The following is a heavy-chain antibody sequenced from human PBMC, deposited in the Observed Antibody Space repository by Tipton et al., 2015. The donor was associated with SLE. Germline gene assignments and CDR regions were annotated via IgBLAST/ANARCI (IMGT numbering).Heavy chain of an antibody. V-gene: IGHV4-38-2*01. D-gene: IGHD3-3*01. CDR3: ARRSGDFWSGYSEMDV. CDR1: GYSISSGYY. CDR2: SGST. Sequence: TLSLTCAVSGYSISSGYYWGWIRQPPGKGLEWIASSGSTYYNPSLKSRVTISVDTSKNQFSLKLSSVTAADTAVYYCARRSGDFWSGYSEMDVWGKGTTVTISS. J-gene: IGHJ6*04.